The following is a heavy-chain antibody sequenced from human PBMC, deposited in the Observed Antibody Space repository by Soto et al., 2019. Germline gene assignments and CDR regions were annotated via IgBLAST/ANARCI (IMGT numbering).Heavy chain of an antibody. CDR3: ARGRYSSGWYQGYYYGMDV. V-gene: IGHV1-8*01. CDR1: GYTFTSYD. J-gene: IGHJ6*02. D-gene: IGHD6-19*01. Sequence: QVQLVQSGAEVKKPGASVKVSCKASGYTFTSYDINWVRQATGQGLEWMGWMNPNSGNTGYAQKFQGRVTMTRNTSISTAYMELSSLRSEDTAVYYCARGRYSSGWYQGYYYGMDVWGQGTTVTVSS. CDR2: MNPNSGNT.